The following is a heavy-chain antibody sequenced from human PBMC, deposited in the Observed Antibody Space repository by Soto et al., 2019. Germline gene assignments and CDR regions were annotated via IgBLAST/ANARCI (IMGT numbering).Heavy chain of an antibody. CDR3: ARGGGMAIFGVVIPGRKEGMDV. CDR1: GYTLSSHG. CDR2: ISAYNGDT. Sequence: AASVKVSCKSSGYTLSSHGISWVRQAPGQGLEWMGWISAYNGDTNYAQKVQGRVTMSTDTSTNTAYMGLRSLRSDDTAVYYCARGGGMAIFGVVIPGRKEGMDVSVQWSTVSVSS. J-gene: IGHJ6*02. V-gene: IGHV1-18*04. D-gene: IGHD3-3*01.